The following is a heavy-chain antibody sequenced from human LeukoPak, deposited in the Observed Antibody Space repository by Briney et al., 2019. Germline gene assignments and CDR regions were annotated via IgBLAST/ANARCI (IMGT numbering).Heavy chain of an antibody. CDR1: GFTFSSYE. CDR2: ISGSGSNT. D-gene: IGHD1-26*01. J-gene: IGHJ6*02. V-gene: IGHV3-23*01. Sequence: GGSLRLSCAASGFTFSSYEMNWVRRAPGKGLEWVSAISGSGSNTYYADSVKDRFTISRDNSKNSLYLQMNSLRAKDTAVYYCAKSQREACCYGMDVWGQGTTVTVS. CDR3: AKSQREACCYGMDV.